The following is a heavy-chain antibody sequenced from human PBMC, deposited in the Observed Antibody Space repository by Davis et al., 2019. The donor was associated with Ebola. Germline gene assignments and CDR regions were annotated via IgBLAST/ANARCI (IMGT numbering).Heavy chain of an antibody. CDR2: ISYDGSNK. V-gene: IGHV3-30*04. CDR3: AKDRGVAVAGHFDY. Sequence: GESLKISCAASGFAFSSYAMHWVRQAPGKGLEWVAVISYDGSNKYYADSVKGRFTISRDNSKNTLYLQMNSLRAEDTAVYYCAKDRGVAVAGHFDYWGQGTLVTVSS. CDR1: GFAFSSYA. J-gene: IGHJ4*02. D-gene: IGHD6-19*01.